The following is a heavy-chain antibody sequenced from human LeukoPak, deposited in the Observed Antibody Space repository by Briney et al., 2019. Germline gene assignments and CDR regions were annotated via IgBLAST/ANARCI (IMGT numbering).Heavy chain of an antibody. CDR3: ARDYSKGGGFDF. V-gene: IGHV4-59*01. D-gene: IGHD4-11*01. Sequence: KPSETLSLTCSASGGSISGFYWSWIRQPPGKGLEWIGYMDKSGSTTYNPSLKSRVTISVDTSKNQFSLRLSPVTAADTAVYYCARDYSKGGGFDFWGQGTLVTVSS. CDR1: GGSISGFY. CDR2: MDKSGST. J-gene: IGHJ4*02.